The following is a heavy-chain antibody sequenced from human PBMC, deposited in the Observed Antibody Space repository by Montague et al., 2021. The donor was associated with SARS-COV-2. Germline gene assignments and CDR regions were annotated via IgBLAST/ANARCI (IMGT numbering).Heavy chain of an antibody. V-gene: IGHV4-34*01. CDR3: ARLGDGVEPSPVLGLVPFYYYYYIDI. D-gene: IGHD6-6*01. J-gene: IGHJ6*03. CDR2: VNHSGDT. CDR1: GGSFSGYS. Sequence: SETLSLTCAVCGGSFSGYSWIWIRQPPGKGLQWIGEVNHSGDTKYNTSLKSRVAISIDTSKNQFSLKLSSVTAPDTAVYYCARLGDGVEPSPVLGLVPFYYYYYIDIWGKGTAVTVSS.